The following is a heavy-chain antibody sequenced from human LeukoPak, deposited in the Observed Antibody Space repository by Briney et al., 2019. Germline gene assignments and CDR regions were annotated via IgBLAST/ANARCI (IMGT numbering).Heavy chain of an antibody. J-gene: IGHJ4*02. Sequence: GSLRLSCAASGFIFTNFFMGWVRQPPGKGLEWIGEIYHSGSTNYNPSLKSRVTISVDKSKNQFSLKLSSVTAADTAVYYCARAFRTAMVYYWGQGTLVTVSS. V-gene: IGHV4-4*02. CDR2: IYHSGST. D-gene: IGHD5-18*01. CDR1: GFIFTNFF. CDR3: ARAFRTAMVYY.